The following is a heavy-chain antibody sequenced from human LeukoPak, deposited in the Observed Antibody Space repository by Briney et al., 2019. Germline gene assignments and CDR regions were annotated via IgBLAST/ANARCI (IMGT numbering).Heavy chain of an antibody. D-gene: IGHD3-3*01. V-gene: IGHV4-39*07. Sequence: SETLSLTCTVSGGSISSSSYYWGWIRQPPGKGLEWIGSIYYSGSTYYNPSLKSRVTISVDTSKNQFSLKLSSVTAADTAVYYCARCPLWSGYYELAFDIWGQGTMVTVSS. CDR3: ARCPLWSGYYELAFDI. CDR2: IYYSGST. CDR1: GGSISSSSYY. J-gene: IGHJ3*02.